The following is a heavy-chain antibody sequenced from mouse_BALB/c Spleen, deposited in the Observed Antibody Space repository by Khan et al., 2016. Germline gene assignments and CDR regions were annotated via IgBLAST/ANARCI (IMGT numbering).Heavy chain of an antibody. CDR1: GYSITSDYA. J-gene: IGHJ4*01. CDR2: ISYSGST. Sequence: EVQLQESGPGLVKPSQSLSLTCTVTGYSITSDYAWNWIRQFPGNKLEWMGYISYSGSTSYNPSLKSRISITRDTSKNQFFLQLNSVTTEDTATYYCARIVIYDGYDGYAMDYWGQGTSVTVSS. CDR3: ARIVIYDGYDGYAMDY. D-gene: IGHD2-3*01. V-gene: IGHV3-2*02.